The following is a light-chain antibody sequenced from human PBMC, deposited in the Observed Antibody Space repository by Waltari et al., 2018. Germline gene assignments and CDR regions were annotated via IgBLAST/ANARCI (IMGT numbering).Light chain of an antibody. Sequence: EIVLTQSPGTMSLSPGERATLSCRASQSVRKYLACYQQKPGQAPRLLIYDASTRATGIPDRCSGSGSGTDFSLTISRLEPEDFAVYYCQKYVSLPATFGQGTKVEIK. CDR1: QSVRKY. J-gene: IGKJ1*01. V-gene: IGKV3-20*01. CDR2: DAS. CDR3: QKYVSLPAT.